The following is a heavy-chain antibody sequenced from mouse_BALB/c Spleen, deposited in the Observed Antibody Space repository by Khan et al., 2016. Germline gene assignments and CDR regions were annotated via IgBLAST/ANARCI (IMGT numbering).Heavy chain of an antibody. CDR2: ISSGGST. CDR1: GFTFSSYA. D-gene: IGHD2-1*01. J-gene: IGHJ2*01. V-gene: IGHV5-6-5*01. CDR3: ARAGNYYFDY. Sequence: EVELVESGGGLVKPGGSLKLSCAASGFTFSSYAMSWVRQTPEKRLEWVASISSGGSTYYPDSVKGRFTISRDNARNILYLQMSSLRSEDTAMYYCARAGNYYFDYWGRGTTRTVSS.